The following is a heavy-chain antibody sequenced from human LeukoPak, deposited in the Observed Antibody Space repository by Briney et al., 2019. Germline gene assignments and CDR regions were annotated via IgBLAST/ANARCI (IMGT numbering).Heavy chain of an antibody. CDR3: AKRLAMTGTYHFDY. J-gene: IGHJ4*02. CDR1: GFTVSNNY. D-gene: IGHD6-19*01. Sequence: GGSLRLSCVVSGFTVSNNYMSWVRQAPRKGLEWVSRISGTGGTTFYADSVKGRFTISRDNSKNTLYLQMNSLRAEDTAVYYCAKRLAMTGTYHFDYWGQGTLVTVSS. CDR2: ISGTGGTT. V-gene: IGHV3-23*01.